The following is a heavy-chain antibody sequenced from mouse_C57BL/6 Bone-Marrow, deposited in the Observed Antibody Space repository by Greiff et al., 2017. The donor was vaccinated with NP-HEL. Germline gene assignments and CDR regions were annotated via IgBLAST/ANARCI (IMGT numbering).Heavy chain of an antibody. D-gene: IGHD4-1*01. Sequence: EVHLVESGPGLVKPSQSLSLTCTVTGYSITSDYAWNWIRQFPGNKLEWMGYISYSGSTSYNPSLKSRISITRDTSKNQFFLQLNSVTTEDTATYYCARSGNWVPFAYWGQGTLVTVSA. V-gene: IGHV3-2*02. J-gene: IGHJ3*01. CDR1: GYSITSDYA. CDR3: ARSGNWVPFAY. CDR2: ISYSGST.